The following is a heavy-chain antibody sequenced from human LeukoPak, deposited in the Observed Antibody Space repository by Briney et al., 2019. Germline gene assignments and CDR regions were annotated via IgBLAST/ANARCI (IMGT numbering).Heavy chain of an antibody. Sequence: RPSETLSLTCTVSGGSISSSSYYWGWIRQPPGKGLEWIGSIYYSGSTYYNPSLKSRVTISVDTSKNQFSLKLSSVTAADTAVYYCARAYSSSWPKPPPYYYYGMDVWGQGTTVTVSS. J-gene: IGHJ6*02. D-gene: IGHD6-13*01. CDR2: IYYSGST. CDR1: GGSISSSSYY. CDR3: ARAYSSSWPKPPPYYYYGMDV. V-gene: IGHV4-39*07.